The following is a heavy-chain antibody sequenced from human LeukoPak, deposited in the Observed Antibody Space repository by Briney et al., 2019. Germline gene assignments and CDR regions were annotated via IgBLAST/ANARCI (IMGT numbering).Heavy chain of an antibody. D-gene: IGHD1-1*01. CDR1: GFTFSSYA. CDR3: VKAKYYSWSDGSSFDC. Sequence: GGSLRLSCAASGFTFSSYAMFWVRQAPGKGLEYVSAIMSNGRSTYLADTVKDRFTISRDNSKNMLYLQMSSLRPEDTAVYYCVKAKYYSWSDGSSFDCWGQGTLVTVSS. CDR2: IMSNGRST. V-gene: IGHV3-64D*06. J-gene: IGHJ4*02.